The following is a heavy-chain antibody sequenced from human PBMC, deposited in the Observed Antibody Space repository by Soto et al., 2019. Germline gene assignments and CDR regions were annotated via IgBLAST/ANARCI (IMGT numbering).Heavy chain of an antibody. CDR3: AREVESYFNY. Sequence: VGSLRLSCAASGFTFGDYYMSWIRQAPGKGLEWVSYISSSSSYTNYADSVKGRFTISRDNAKNSLYLQMNSLRAEDTAVYYCAREVESYFNYWGQGTLVTVSS. CDR1: GFTFGDYY. CDR2: ISSSSSYT. J-gene: IGHJ4*02. V-gene: IGHV3-11*06.